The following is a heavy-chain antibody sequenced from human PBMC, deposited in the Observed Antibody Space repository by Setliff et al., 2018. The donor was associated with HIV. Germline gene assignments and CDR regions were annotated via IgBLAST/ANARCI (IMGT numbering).Heavy chain of an antibody. CDR1: GYTFSSYG. Sequence: ASVKVSCKASGYTFSSYGISWVRQAPGQGLEWMGWISAYNGNTNYAQKLQGRVTMTTDTSTSTAYMELSSLGSDDTAVYYCARDYGPTTLDAFDIWGQGTMVTV. V-gene: IGHV1-18*01. J-gene: IGHJ3*02. CDR2: ISAYNGNT. D-gene: IGHD1-7*01. CDR3: ARDYGPTTLDAFDI.